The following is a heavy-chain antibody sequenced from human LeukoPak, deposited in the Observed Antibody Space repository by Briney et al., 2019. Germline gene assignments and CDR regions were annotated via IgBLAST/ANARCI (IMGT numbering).Heavy chain of an antibody. D-gene: IGHD6-19*01. CDR1: GFTFSSYG. Sequence: PGGSLRLSCAASGFTFSSYGMHWVRQAPGKGLEWVAVIWYDGSNKYYADSVKGRFTISRDNSKNTLYLQMNSLRAEDTAVYYRARDGAGIAVAGTGAFDIWGQGTMVTVSS. V-gene: IGHV3-33*01. CDR3: ARDGAGIAVAGTGAFDI. CDR2: IWYDGSNK. J-gene: IGHJ3*02.